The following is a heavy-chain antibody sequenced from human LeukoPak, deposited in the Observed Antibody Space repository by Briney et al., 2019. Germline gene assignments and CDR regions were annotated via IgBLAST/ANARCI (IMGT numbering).Heavy chain of an antibody. CDR1: GFTFSNYA. CDR3: AKDEIPGNKVYDAFGI. V-gene: IGHV3-23*01. Sequence: GGSLRLSCAASGFTFSNYAMSWVRQAPGKGLEWVSTIGGGGGDTYYADSVKGRFTISRDNSKNTLHLHMINLRAEDTAVYYCAKDEIPGNKVYDAFGIWGQGTKVTVSS. J-gene: IGHJ3*02. CDR2: IGGGGGDT. D-gene: IGHD1-1*01.